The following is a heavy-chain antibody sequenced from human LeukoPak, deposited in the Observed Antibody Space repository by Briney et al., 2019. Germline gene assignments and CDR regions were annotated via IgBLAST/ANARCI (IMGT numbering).Heavy chain of an antibody. CDR2: ISSSGSTI. J-gene: IGHJ6*02. Sequence: KPGGSLRLSCAASGFTFSDYYMSWIRQAPGKGLEWVSYISSSGSTIYYADSVKGRFTISRDNAKNSLYLQMNSLRAEDTAVYYCARDKIAAAGTDYYYGMDVWGQGTTVTVSS. D-gene: IGHD6-13*01. CDR3: ARDKIAAAGTDYYYGMDV. CDR1: GFTFSDYY. V-gene: IGHV3-11*04.